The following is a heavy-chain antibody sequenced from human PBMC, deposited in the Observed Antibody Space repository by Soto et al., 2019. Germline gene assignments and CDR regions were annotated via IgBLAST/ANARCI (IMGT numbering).Heavy chain of an antibody. CDR1: GGSISSYY. D-gene: IGHD3-9*01. CDR3: AKVNGDILTGHQYYYYAMDV. CDR2: IYYSGST. V-gene: IGHV4-59*08. J-gene: IGHJ6*02. Sequence: PSETLSLTCTVSGGSISSYYWSWIRQPPGKGLEWIGYIYYSGSTNYNPSLKSRVTISVDTSKNQFSLRLSSVTAADTAVYYCAKVNGDILTGHQYYYYAMDVWGQGTTVTVSS.